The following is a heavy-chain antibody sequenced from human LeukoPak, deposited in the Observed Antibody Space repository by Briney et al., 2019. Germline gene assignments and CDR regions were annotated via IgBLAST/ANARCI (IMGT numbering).Heavy chain of an antibody. CDR3: ARSPGIASSFDY. V-gene: IGHV3-33*01. D-gene: IGHD6-13*01. J-gene: IGHJ4*02. Sequence: PGRSLRLSCGASGFTFSSYGMHWVRQAPGKGLEWVAVIWYDGSNKYYADSVKGRFTISRDNSKNTLYLQMNSLRAEDTAVYYCARSPGIASSFDYWGQGTLVTVSS. CDR2: IWYDGSNK. CDR1: GFTFSSYG.